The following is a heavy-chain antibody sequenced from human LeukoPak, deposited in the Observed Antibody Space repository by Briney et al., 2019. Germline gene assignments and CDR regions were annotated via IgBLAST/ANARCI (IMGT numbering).Heavy chain of an antibody. CDR3: AREPYSSGGYGPVFGYFDY. V-gene: IGHV4-59*01. CDR1: GGSISSYY. CDR2: IYYSGST. D-gene: IGHD6-19*01. Sequence: PSETLSLTCTVSGGSISSYYWSWIRQPPGKGLEWIGYIYYSGSTNYNPSLKSRVTISVDTSKNQFSLKLSSVTAADTAVYYCAREPYSSGGYGPVFGYFDYWAQGPLVTVSS. J-gene: IGHJ4*02.